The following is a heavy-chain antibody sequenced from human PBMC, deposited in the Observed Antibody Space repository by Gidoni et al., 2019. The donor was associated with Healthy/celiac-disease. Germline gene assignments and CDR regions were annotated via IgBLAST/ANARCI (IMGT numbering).Heavy chain of an antibody. CDR3: ARHQDNI. J-gene: IGHJ3*02. Sequence: EVQLAESGGGLVQPGGFLRLSCAAAGSTFSSYWLHWVRQAPGKGLVWVSRINSDGSSTSCADSVKSRFTISGDNAKNTLYLQMNSLRAEDTAVYYCARHQDNIWGQGTMVTVSS. D-gene: IGHD2-15*01. V-gene: IGHV3-74*01. CDR1: GSTFSSYW. CDR2: INSDGSST.